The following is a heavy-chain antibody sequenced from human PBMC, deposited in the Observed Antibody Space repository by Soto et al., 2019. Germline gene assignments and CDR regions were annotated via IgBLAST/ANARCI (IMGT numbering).Heavy chain of an antibody. CDR2: IYSTGST. D-gene: IGHD4-17*01. CDR1: YGSIIGYY. CDR3: ARDIGYGDYFFFDY. J-gene: IGHJ4*02. Sequence: SETLSLTCTFSYGSIIGYYWSWIRQPPGTGLEWIGYIYSTGSTNYNPSLESRVTISLDTSKNQFSLKLSSVTAADTAMYYCARDIGYGDYFFFDYWGQGTLVTVSS. V-gene: IGHV4-59*01.